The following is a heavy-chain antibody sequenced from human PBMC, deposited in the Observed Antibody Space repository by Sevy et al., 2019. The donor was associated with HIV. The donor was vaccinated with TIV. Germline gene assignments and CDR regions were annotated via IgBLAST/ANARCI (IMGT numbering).Heavy chain of an antibody. D-gene: IGHD3-22*01. CDR1: GFTFGDYA. V-gene: IGHV3-49*03. CDR2: IRRKDYGGET. J-gene: IGHJ4*02. CDR3: TRGYYYDSSGYSDY. Sequence: GGSLRLSCTGSGFTFGDYAMSWFRQAPGMGLEWVGFIRRKDYGGETEYAASVKGRFTISRDDSKSIADLQMNSLKTEDTAVYYCTRGYYYDSSGYSDYWGQGTLVTVSS.